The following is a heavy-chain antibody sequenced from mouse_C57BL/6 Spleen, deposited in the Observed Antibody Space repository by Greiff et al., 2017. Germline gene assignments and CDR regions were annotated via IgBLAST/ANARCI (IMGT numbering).Heavy chain of an antibody. V-gene: IGHV1-64*01. D-gene: IGHD1-1*01. CDR2: IHPNSGST. CDR1: GYTFTSYW. J-gene: IGHJ2*01. Sequence: QVQLQQPGAELVKPGASVKLSCKASGYTFTSYWMHWVKQRPGQGLEWIGMIHPNSGSTNYNEKFKSKATLTVDKSSSTAYMQLSSLTSEDSAVYYCARDYGSSLFDYWGQGTTLTVSS. CDR3: ARDYGSSLFDY.